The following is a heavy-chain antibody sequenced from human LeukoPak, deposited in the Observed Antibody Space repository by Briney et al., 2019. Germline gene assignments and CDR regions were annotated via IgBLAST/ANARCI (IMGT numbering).Heavy chain of an antibody. D-gene: IGHD3-3*01. J-gene: IGHJ3*02. CDR1: GFTFSSYW. V-gene: IGHV3-7*01. Sequence: PGGSLRLSCAASGFTFSSYWMSWVRQAPGKGLEWVANIKQDGSEKYYVDSVKGRFTISRDNAKNSLYLQMNSLRAEDTAVYYCARSKYYDFWSGYPDDAFDIWGQGTMVTVSS. CDR3: ARSKYYDFWSGYPDDAFDI. CDR2: IKQDGSEK.